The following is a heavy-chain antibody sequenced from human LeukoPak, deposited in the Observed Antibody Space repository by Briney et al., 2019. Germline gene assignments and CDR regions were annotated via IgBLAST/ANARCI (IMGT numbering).Heavy chain of an antibody. J-gene: IGHJ4*02. CDR1: GFTFSDYY. D-gene: IGHD2-2*01. CDR3: AKAAYCTSTSCHFSGYAQRPLDS. V-gene: IGHV3-30*18. Sequence: GGSLRLSCAASGFTFSDYYMSWIRQTPGKGLEWVAGISNDGTTKVYADSVKGRFTISRDSSKNSMYLQMNSLRAEDTAVYYCAKAAYCTSTSCHFSGYAQRPLDSWGQGTLVTVSS. CDR2: ISNDGTTK.